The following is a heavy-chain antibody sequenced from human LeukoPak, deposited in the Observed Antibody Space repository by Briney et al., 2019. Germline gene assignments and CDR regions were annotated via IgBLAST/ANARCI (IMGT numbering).Heavy chain of an antibody. CDR2: ISYDGSNK. CDR3: ARGMTTVTTYAFDI. CDR1: GGTFSSYA. V-gene: IGHV3-30-3*01. D-gene: IGHD4-11*01. J-gene: IGHJ3*02. Sequence: SCKASGGTFSSYAISWVRQAPGKGLEWVAVISYDGSNKYYADSVKGRFTISRDNSKNTLYLQMNSLRAEDTAVYYCARGMTTVTTYAFDIWGQGTMVTVSS.